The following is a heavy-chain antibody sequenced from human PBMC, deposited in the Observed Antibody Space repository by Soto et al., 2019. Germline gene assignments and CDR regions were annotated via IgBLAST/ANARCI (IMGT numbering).Heavy chain of an antibody. Sequence: SETLSLTCAVYGGSFSGYYWSWIRQPPGKGLEWIGEINHSGSTNYNPSLKSRVTISVDTSKNQFSLKLSSVTAADTAVYYCALLVDFWSGFSGSWFDPWGQGTLVTVSS. J-gene: IGHJ5*02. CDR1: GGSFSGYY. CDR2: INHSGST. V-gene: IGHV4-34*01. CDR3: ALLVDFWSGFSGSWFDP. D-gene: IGHD3-3*01.